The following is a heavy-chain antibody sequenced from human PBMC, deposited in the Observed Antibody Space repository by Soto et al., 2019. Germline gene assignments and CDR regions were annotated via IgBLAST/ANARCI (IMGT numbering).Heavy chain of an antibody. J-gene: IGHJ6*02. Sequence: PSENLSLTCTVSGGSVSSNSYSWGCIRQSPGKGVEWIGTIYSTENTYYHPPLLSRVTISVDTSMNEFSLRLSSVTAADTAVYYCARLNGYCVSTSCHVYYGMAVWGQGTTVTVSS. CDR2: IYSTENT. CDR1: GGSVSSNSYS. V-gene: IGHV4-39*01. CDR3: ARLNGYCVSTSCHVYYGMAV. D-gene: IGHD2-2*03.